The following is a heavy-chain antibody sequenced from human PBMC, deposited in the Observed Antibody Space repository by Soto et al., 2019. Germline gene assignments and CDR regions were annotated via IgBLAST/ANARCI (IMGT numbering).Heavy chain of an antibody. V-gene: IGHV1-46*01. J-gene: IGHJ3*02. CDR3: KVANGYYYDSSGYYRRAFDI. Sequence: ASVKVSCKASGYTFTSYYMHWVRQAPGQGLEWMGIINPSGGSTSYAQKIQGRDTINRDTSTSTAYIEMSSLRSEDTAVYYSKVANGYYYDSSGYYRRAFDIWGQGTMVTVSS. CDR2: INPSGGST. D-gene: IGHD3-22*01. CDR1: GYTFTSYY.